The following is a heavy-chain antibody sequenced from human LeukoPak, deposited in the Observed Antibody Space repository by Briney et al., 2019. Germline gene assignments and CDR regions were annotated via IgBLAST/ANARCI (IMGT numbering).Heavy chain of an antibody. Sequence: SETLSLTCTVSGGSIGSGTYYWGWIRQPPGKGLEWIGSIYYSGSAYYNPSLKSRVTISVDTSRNQFSLKLSSVTAADTAVYYCARSQHDYSSSVTWFDPWGQGTLVTVSS. CDR3: ARSQHDYSSSVTWFDP. CDR1: GGSIGSGTYY. D-gene: IGHD6-6*01. V-gene: IGHV4-39*01. J-gene: IGHJ5*02. CDR2: IYYSGSA.